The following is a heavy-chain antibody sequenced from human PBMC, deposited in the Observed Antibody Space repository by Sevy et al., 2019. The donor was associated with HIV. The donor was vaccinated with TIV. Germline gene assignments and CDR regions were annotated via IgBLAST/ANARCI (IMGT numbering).Heavy chain of an antibody. CDR1: GFTFSRYD. CDR3: ARGTRYSGSYYLGDDAFEI. CDR2: IGTAGDT. V-gene: IGHV3-13*01. J-gene: IGHJ3*02. Sequence: GGSLRLSCAASGFTFSRYDMHWVRQATGKGLEWVSSIGTAGDTYYPGSVKGRFTISRENAKKSLYLQMNSLRAGDTAVYYCARGTRYSGSYYLGDDAFEIWGQGTMVTVSS. D-gene: IGHD1-26*01.